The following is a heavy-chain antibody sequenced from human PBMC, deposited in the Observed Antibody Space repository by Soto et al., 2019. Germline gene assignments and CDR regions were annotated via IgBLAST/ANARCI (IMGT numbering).Heavy chain of an antibody. D-gene: IGHD2-15*01. V-gene: IGHV3-23*01. J-gene: IGHJ4*02. CDR3: AKEKGYVVVVAATWAY. CDR1: GFTFSSYA. CDR2: ISGSGGST. Sequence: EVQLLESGGGLVQPGGSLRLSCAASGFTFSSYAMSWVRQAPGKGLEWVSAISGSGGSTYYADSVKGRFTISRDNSKNTLYLQMNSLRAEDTAVYYCAKEKGYVVVVAATWAYWGQGTLVTVSS.